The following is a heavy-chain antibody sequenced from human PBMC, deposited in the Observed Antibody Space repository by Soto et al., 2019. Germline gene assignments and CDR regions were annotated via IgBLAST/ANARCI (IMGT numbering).Heavy chain of an antibody. CDR1: GGSISGHY. J-gene: IGHJ4*02. CDR3: ARVGSSGWSPDY. V-gene: IGHV4-59*11. D-gene: IGHD6-19*01. CDR2: IFYSGST. Sequence: SETLSLTCTVSGGSISGHYWTWIRQSPGKGLEWIGYIFYSGSTNYNPSLKSRVTISVDTSKNQFSLKMSSVTAADTAVYYCARVGSSGWSPDYWGRGTLVTVSS.